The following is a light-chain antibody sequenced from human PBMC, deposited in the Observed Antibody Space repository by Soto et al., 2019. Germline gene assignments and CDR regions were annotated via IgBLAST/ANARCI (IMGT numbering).Light chain of an antibody. CDR2: DAS. CDR3: QQRSNWPTWT. J-gene: IGKJ1*01. Sequence: EIVLTQSPATLSLSPGERATLSCRASQSVSSYLAWYQQKPGQAPRLLIYDASNRATGIPARFSGSGSGTDFTLTISSLEPEDFAVYYCQQRSNWPTWTFGQGTNVDI. CDR1: QSVSSY. V-gene: IGKV3-11*01.